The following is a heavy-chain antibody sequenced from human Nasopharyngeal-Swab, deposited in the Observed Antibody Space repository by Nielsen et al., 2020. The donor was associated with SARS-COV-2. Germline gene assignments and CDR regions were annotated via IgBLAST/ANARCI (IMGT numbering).Heavy chain of an antibody. J-gene: IGHJ2*01. CDR1: GFTFSSYG. Sequence: GESLKISCAASGFTFSSYGMHWVRQAPGKRLEWVAVIWYDGSNKYYADSVKGRFTISRDNSKNTLYLQMNSLRAEDTAVYYCARGSVAVAGSDWYFDLWGRGTLVTVSS. CDR3: ARGSVAVAGSDWYFDL. D-gene: IGHD6-19*01. CDR2: IWYDGSNK. V-gene: IGHV3-33*01.